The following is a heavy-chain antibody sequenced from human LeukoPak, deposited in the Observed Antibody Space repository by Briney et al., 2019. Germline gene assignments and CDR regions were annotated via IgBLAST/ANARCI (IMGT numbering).Heavy chain of an antibody. Sequence: SCVASVFTFSSYAISWVRQPPEQGLEWMGGIIPIFGKANYAQKFQGRVTITAEEPTSPAYREMSSLGSGDTVVYYGARVRYSSSWSFAYWGQGTLVTVSS. V-gene: IGHV1-69*01. D-gene: IGHD6-13*01. CDR3: ARVRYSSSWSFAY. J-gene: IGHJ4*02. CDR2: IIPIFGKA. CDR1: VFTFSSYA.